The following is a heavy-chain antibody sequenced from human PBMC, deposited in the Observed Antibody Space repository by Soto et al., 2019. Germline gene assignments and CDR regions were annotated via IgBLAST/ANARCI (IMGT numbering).Heavy chain of an antibody. J-gene: IGHJ4*02. CDR3: ATDYDSSGYLGGFFDY. Sequence: QVQLVESGGGVVQPGRSLRLSCAASGFTFSSYAMHWVRHAPGKGLEWEAVISYDGSNKYYADSVKGRFTISRDNSKNTRYLQMNSLRAEDTAVYYCATDYDSSGYLGGFFDYWGQGTLVTVSS. CDR1: GFTFSSYA. V-gene: IGHV3-30-3*01. D-gene: IGHD3-22*01. CDR2: ISYDGSNK.